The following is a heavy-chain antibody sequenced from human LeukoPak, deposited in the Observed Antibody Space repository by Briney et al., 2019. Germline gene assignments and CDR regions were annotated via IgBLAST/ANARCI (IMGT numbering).Heavy chain of an antibody. CDR3: ARAGYSYGPDY. J-gene: IGHJ4*02. CDR1: GGSISSYY. CDR2: FSYSGST. Sequence: SETLSLTCTVSGGSISSYYWSWIRQPPGKGLEWIGYFSYSGSTNYNPSLKGRVTISVDTSKNQFSLKLSSVTAADTAVYYCARAGYSYGPDYWGQGTLVTVSS. V-gene: IGHV4-59*01. D-gene: IGHD5-18*01.